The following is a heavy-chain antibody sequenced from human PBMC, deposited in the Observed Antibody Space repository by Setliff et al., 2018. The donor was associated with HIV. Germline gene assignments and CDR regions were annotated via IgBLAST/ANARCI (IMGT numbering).Heavy chain of an antibody. V-gene: IGHV4-39*01. J-gene: IGHJ5*02. CDR2: VYYTGRS. CDR1: GGSISSTAYY. Sequence: SETLSLTCTVSGGSISSTAYYWGWIRQPPGKGLEWIGSVYYTGRSFFNPSLKSRLTMSVDRSKNQFSLKLTSVTAAGTAVYYCARHEGYNDFLTGYFRYKWYDPWGQGTLVTVSS. CDR3: ARHEGYNDFLTGYFRYKWYDP. D-gene: IGHD3-9*01.